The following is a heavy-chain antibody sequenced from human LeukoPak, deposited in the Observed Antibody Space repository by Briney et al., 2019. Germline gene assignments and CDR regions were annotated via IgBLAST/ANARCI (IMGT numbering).Heavy chain of an antibody. Sequence: PGGSLRLSCAASGFTFSSYSMNWVRQAPGKGLEWVSSISSSSSYIYYADSVKGRFTISRDDSKNTLYLQMNSLRVEDTAVYYCAKEGDYYGMDVWGQGTTVTVSS. CDR2: ISSSSSYI. V-gene: IGHV3-21*01. D-gene: IGHD1-26*01. J-gene: IGHJ6*02. CDR3: AKEGDYYGMDV. CDR1: GFTFSSYS.